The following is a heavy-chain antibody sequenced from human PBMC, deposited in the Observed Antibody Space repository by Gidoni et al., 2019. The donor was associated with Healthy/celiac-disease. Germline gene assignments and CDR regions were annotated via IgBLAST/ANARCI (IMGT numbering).Heavy chain of an antibody. D-gene: IGHD6-19*01. J-gene: IGHJ3*02. Sequence: QVQLVQSGAEVKKPGSSVKVSCKASGGTFSSYAISWVRQAPGQGLEWMGGIIPIFGTANYAQKFQGRVTITADESTSTAYMELSSLRSEDTAVYYCARAVRPCFNSSGWCPDAFDIWGQGTMVTVSS. CDR2: IIPIFGTA. CDR3: ARAVRPCFNSSGWCPDAFDI. V-gene: IGHV1-69*01. CDR1: GGTFSSYA.